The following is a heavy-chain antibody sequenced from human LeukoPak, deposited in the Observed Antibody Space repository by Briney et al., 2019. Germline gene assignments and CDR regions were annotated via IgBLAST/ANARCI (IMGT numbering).Heavy chain of an antibody. CDR3: ARARFGELDAFDI. D-gene: IGHD3-10*01. J-gene: IGHJ3*02. CDR2: IGSSSSTI. V-gene: IGHV3-48*01. Sequence: GGSLRLSCAASGFTFSSYSMNWVRQAPGKGLEWVSYIGSSSSTIYYGDSVKGRFTISRDNAKNSLYLQMNSLRVEDTAVYYCARARFGELDAFDIWGQGTMVTVSS. CDR1: GFTFSSYS.